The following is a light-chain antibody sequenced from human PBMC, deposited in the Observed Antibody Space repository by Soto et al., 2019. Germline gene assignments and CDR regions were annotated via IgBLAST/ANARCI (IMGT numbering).Light chain of an antibody. CDR3: QHRGNWPLT. Sequence: EIVLTQSPATLSLSPGERATLSCRASQDVGSKLAWYQQKPGQAPRLLIYDASNRATGIPARFTGSGSGTDFTLTISSLEPEDFAVYYCQHRGNWPLTFGGGTKVDIK. CDR2: DAS. CDR1: QDVGSK. V-gene: IGKV3-11*01. J-gene: IGKJ4*01.